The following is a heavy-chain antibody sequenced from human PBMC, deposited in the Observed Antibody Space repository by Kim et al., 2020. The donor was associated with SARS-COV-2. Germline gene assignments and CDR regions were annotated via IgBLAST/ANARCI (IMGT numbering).Heavy chain of an antibody. CDR2: ISKTGNNK. J-gene: IGHJ4*02. CDR1: GFIFSLYE. Sequence: GGSLRLSCAASGFIFSLYEMNWVRQAPGKGLEWVSYISKTGNNKYYRDSVKGRFTISRDNAKNSLFLQMNSLRGEDTAVYYCAREGVGGKGDYWGQGALVTVSS. V-gene: IGHV3-48*03. CDR3: AREGVGGKGDY.